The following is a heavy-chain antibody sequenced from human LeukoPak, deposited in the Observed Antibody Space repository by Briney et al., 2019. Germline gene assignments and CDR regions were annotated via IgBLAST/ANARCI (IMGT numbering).Heavy chain of an antibody. D-gene: IGHD2-2*01. CDR2: IYSSGST. CDR3: ARDFEFCSSTSCYRTFDY. Sequence: PSETLSLTCSVSGGSLSSGSCNWSWIRKPAGRGLEWIGHIYSSGSTKYNSSLKSRVSISIDTSKNQFSLNLSSVTAADTAVYYCARDFEFCSSTSCYRTFDYWGQGTLVTVSS. CDR1: GGSLSSGSCN. J-gene: IGHJ4*02. V-gene: IGHV4-61*09.